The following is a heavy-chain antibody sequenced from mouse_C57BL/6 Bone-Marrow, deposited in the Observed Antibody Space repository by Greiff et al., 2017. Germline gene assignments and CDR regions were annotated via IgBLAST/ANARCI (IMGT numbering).Heavy chain of an antibody. D-gene: IGHD3-3*01. CDR1: GYTFTSYW. Sequence: VQLQQPGAELVKPGASVKLSCKASGYTFTSYWMHWVKQRPGQGLEWIGMIHPNSGSTNYNEKCKSKATLTVDKSSSTAYMQLSSLTSEDSAVYYCAGCSPYAMDYWGQGTSVTVSS. V-gene: IGHV1-64*01. CDR2: IHPNSGST. CDR3: AGCSPYAMDY. J-gene: IGHJ4*01.